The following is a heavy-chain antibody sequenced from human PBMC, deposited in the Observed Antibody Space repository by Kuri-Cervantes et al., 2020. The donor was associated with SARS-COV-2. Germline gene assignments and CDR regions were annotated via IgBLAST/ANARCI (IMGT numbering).Heavy chain of an antibody. CDR1: GGSFSGYY. Sequence: SETLSLTCAVYGGSFSGYYWSWIRQPPGKGLEWIGEINHSGSTNYNPSLKSRVTISVDTSKNQFSLKLSSVTAADTAVYYCARDASRGAVAGFDYWGQGTLVTVPS. D-gene: IGHD6-19*01. CDR3: ARDASRGAVAGFDY. J-gene: IGHJ4*02. V-gene: IGHV4-34*01. CDR2: INHSGST.